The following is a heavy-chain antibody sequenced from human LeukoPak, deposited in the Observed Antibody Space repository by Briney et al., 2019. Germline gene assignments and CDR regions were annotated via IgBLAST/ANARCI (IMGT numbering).Heavy chain of an antibody. D-gene: IGHD3-3*01. Sequence: PSQTLSLTCSVSGGSISSGNYYWSWIRQGPGRGLEWIGYIYYSGSTYYNPSLKSRVTISLDRSENQFSLKLSSVTAADTAVYYCARARDDFWSGYYDYWGQGTLVTVSS. V-gene: IGHV4-31*03. CDR3: ARARDDFWSGYYDY. J-gene: IGHJ4*02. CDR2: IYYSGST. CDR1: GGSISSGNYY.